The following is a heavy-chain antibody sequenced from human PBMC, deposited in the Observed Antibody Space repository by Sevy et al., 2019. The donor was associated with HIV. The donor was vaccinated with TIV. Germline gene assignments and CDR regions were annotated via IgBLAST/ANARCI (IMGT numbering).Heavy chain of an antibody. V-gene: IGHV4-59*01. CDR1: GDSISGYC. J-gene: IGHJ5*02. CDR3: SRSCRVGSCLARFDP. D-gene: IGHD2-15*01. Sequence: SETLSLTCTVSGDSISGYCWSWIRQPPGKELEWIGYIYYNGSTNYNPSLKSRVTISVDTSKNQFSLKLTSVTAADTAVYYCSRSCRVGSCLARFDPWGQGTLVTVSS. CDR2: IYYNGST.